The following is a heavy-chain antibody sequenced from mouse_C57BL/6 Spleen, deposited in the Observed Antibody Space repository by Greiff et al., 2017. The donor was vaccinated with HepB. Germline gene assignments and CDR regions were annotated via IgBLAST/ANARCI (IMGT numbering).Heavy chain of an antibody. V-gene: IGHV1-59*01. D-gene: IGHD1-1*01. CDR1: GYTFTSYW. CDR2: IDPSDSYT. J-gene: IGHJ4*01. Sequence: QVQLQQPGAELVRPGTSVKLSCKASGYTFTSYWMHWVKQRPGQGLEWIGVIDPSDSYTNYNQKFKGKATLTVDTSSSTAYMQLSSLTSEDSAVYYCAGSSHYYAMDYWGQGTSVTVSS. CDR3: AGSSHYYAMDY.